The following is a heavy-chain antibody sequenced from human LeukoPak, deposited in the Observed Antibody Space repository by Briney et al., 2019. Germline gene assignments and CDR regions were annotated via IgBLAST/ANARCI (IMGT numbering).Heavy chain of an antibody. CDR3: ARDWGVPATMNGY. D-gene: IGHD2-2*01. V-gene: IGHV1-2*02. CDR2: INPNSGGT. J-gene: IGHJ4*02. CDR1: GYTFTGYY. Sequence: ASVKVSCKASGYTFTGYYMHWVRQAPGQGLEWMGWINPNSGGTNYAQKFQGRVTMTRDTSISTAYMELSRLRSDDTAVYYCARDWGVPATMNGYWGQGTLVTVSS.